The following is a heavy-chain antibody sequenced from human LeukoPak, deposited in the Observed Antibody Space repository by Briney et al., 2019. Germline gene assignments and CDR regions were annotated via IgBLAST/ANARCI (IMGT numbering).Heavy chain of an antibody. CDR1: GGSFSGYY. CDR2: INHSGST. CDR3: ASPGMGRNYRGSYYYGMDV. Sequence: SETLSLTCAVYGGSFSGYYWSWIRQPPGKGLEWIGEINHSGSTNYNPSLKSRVTISVDTSMNQFSLKLSSVTAADTAVYYCASPGMGRNYRGSYYYGMDVWGQGTTVTVSS. J-gene: IGHJ6*02. D-gene: IGHD1-7*01. V-gene: IGHV4-34*01.